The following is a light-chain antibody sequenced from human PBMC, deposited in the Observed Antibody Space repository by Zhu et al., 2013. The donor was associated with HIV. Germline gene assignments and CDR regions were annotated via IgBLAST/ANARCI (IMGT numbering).Light chain of an antibody. CDR1: QSVSSY. CDR2: GAS. CDR3: QQYNNWPPLT. J-gene: IGKJ4*01. V-gene: IGKV3-15*01. Sequence: EIVMRQSPATLSVSPGERATLSCRASQSVSSYLAWYQQKPGQAPRLLIYGASTRATGIPARFSGSGSGTEFTLTISSLQSEDFAVYYCQQYNNWPPLTFGGGTKVEIK.